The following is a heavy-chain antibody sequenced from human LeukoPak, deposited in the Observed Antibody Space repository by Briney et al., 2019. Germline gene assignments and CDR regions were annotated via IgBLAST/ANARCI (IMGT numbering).Heavy chain of an antibody. J-gene: IGHJ4*02. V-gene: IGHV3-21*01. CDR3: ARGQLTGDDELFDY. CDR2: ISSSSSYI. CDR1: GFTVSSYS. Sequence: PGGSLRLSCAASGFTVSSYSMNWVRQAPGKGLEWVSSISSSSSYIYYADSVKGRFTISRDNAKNSLYLQMNSLRAEDTAVYYCARGQLTGDDELFDYWGQGTLVTVSS. D-gene: IGHD7-27*01.